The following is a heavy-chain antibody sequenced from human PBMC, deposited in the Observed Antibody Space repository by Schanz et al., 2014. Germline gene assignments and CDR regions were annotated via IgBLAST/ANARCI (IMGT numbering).Heavy chain of an antibody. J-gene: IGHJ4*02. V-gene: IGHV3-23*04. Sequence: EVQLVESGGGLVQPGGSLRPSCAASGFIFSNFAMEWVRQAPGKGLEWVSAISGSGAGTYYADSVKGRFTFSRDNSKNTLYLQMNSLRAEDTAIYYCAKDMARSGYNWVFDSWGQGTLVTVSS. CDR1: GFIFSNFA. CDR3: AKDMARSGYNWVFDS. CDR2: ISGSGAGT. D-gene: IGHD5-12*01.